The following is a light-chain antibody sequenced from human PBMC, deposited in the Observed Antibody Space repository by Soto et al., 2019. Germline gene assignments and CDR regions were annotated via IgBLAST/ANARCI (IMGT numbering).Light chain of an antibody. CDR1: QSGW. CDR3: QEYNTHSRYT. V-gene: IGKV1-5*03. J-gene: IGKJ2*01. Sequence: DIQMTQSPSTLSASVGDRVTITCRASQSGWLAWYQQKPGKAPKLLIYKASRLQSGVPSRFSGSGSGTEFTLTISSLQPDDFATYYCQEYNTHSRYTFGQGTKLEIK. CDR2: KAS.